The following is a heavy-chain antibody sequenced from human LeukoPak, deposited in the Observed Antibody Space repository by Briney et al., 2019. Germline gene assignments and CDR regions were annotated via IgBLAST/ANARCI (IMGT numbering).Heavy chain of an antibody. D-gene: IGHD3-10*01. J-gene: IGHJ4*02. CDR2: INHSGST. CDR1: GGSFSGYY. Sequence: SETLSLTCAVYGGSFSGYYWSWIRQPPGKGLEWIGEINHSGSTNYNPSLKSRVTISVDTSKNQFSLKLSSVTAADTAVYYCARALKSPNYYGSRSYYDYWGQGTLVTVSS. CDR3: ARALKSPNYYGSRSYYDY. V-gene: IGHV4-34*01.